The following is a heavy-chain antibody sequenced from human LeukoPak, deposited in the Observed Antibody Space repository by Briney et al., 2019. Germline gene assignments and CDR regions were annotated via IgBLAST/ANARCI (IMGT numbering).Heavy chain of an antibody. J-gene: IGHJ6*04. CDR3: ASATLRCSGGSCYEMDV. V-gene: IGHV1-69*06. CDR2: IIPLFGTP. CDR1: GGTFSSYT. Sequence: SVKVSCKASGGTFSSYTISWVRQAPGQGLEWMGGIIPLFGTPDYAQKFQDRLTITADKSTSTAYMELSSLRSEDTAVYYGASATLRCSGGSCYEMDVWGKGTTVTVSS. D-gene: IGHD2-15*01.